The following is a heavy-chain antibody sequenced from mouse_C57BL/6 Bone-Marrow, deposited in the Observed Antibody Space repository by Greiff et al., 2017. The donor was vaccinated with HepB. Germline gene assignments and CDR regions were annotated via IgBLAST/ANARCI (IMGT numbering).Heavy chain of an antibody. CDR3: ARRGDITTVVAIDY. Sequence: LQESGAELVRPGSSVKLSCKDSYFAFMASAMHWVKQRPGHGLEWIGSFTMYSDATEYSENFKGKATLTANTSSSTAYMELSSLTSEDSAVYYCARRGDITTVVAIDYWGQGTTLTVSS. CDR1: YFAFMASA. D-gene: IGHD1-1*01. J-gene: IGHJ2*01. CDR2: FTMYSDAT. V-gene: IGHV1-49*01.